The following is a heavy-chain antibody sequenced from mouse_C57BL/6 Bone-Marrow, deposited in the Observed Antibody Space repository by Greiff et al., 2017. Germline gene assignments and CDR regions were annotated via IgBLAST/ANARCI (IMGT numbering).Heavy chain of an antibody. CDR1: GYAFSSSW. CDR3: VPIYYGSSTRYYFDY. D-gene: IGHD1-1*01. CDR2: IYPGDGDT. Sequence: QVQLQQSGPELVKPGASVKISCKASGYAFSSSWMNWVKQRPGKGLEWIGRIYPGDGDTNYNGKFKGKATLTADKSSSTAYMQLSSLTSEDSAVYFCVPIYYGSSTRYYFDYWGQGTTLTVSS. J-gene: IGHJ2*01. V-gene: IGHV1-82*01.